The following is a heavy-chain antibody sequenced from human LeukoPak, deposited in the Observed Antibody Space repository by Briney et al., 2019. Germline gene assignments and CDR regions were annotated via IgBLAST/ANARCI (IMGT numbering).Heavy chain of an antibody. V-gene: IGHV3-23*01. CDR3: AKGPDDVDIVATTFDY. CDR2: ISGSGGST. CDR1: GFTFSSYA. J-gene: IGHJ4*02. D-gene: IGHD5-12*01. Sequence: PGGSLRLSCAASGFTFSSYAMSWVRQAPGKGLEWVSAISGSGGSTYYADSVKGRFTISRDNSKNTLYLQMSSLRAEDTAVYYCAKGPDDVDIVATTFDYWGQGTLVTVSS.